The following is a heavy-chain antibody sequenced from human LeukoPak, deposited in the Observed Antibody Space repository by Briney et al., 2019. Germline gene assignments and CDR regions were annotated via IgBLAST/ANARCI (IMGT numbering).Heavy chain of an antibody. V-gene: IGHV3-23*01. Sequence: GGSLRLSCTASGFTFSTYAMNWVRQAPGKGLEWVSGISGSGVSTYYADSVKGRFTTSRDNSNNTLYLQMSSLGAEDTAVYYCAKDWGMGDQLLRIDYWGQGTLVTVSS. CDR2: ISGSGVST. CDR3: AKDWGMGDQLLRIDY. D-gene: IGHD2-2*01. J-gene: IGHJ4*02. CDR1: GFTFSTYA.